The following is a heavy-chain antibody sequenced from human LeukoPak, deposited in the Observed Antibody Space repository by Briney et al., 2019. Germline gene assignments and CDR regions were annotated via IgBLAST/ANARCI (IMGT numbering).Heavy chain of an antibody. CDR3: ARDLCSSRTNDAFVI. CDR2: IYYSGST. V-gene: IGHV4-39*07. J-gene: IGHJ3*02. D-gene: IGHD6-13*01. Sequence: SGTLSLTCAVSGGSISSSSYYWGWIRQPPGKGLEWIGSIYYSGSTYYNPSLKSRVTISVDTSKNQFSLKLSSVTAADTAVYYCARDLCSSRTNDAFVIWGQGTMVSVSS. CDR1: GGSISSSSYY.